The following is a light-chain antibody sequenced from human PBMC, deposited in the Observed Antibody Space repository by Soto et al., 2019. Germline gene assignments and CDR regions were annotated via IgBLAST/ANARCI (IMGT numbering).Light chain of an antibody. Sequence: QSALTQPRSVSGSPGQLVTISCTGPSSDIGGYNYVSWYQQHPGKVPKLMIYDVSKRPSGVPDRFSGSKSGNTASLTISGLQAEDEADYYCCSYAGSYTSGVFGTGTKVTVL. CDR3: CSYAGSYTSGV. J-gene: IGLJ1*01. V-gene: IGLV2-11*01. CDR1: SSDIGGYNY. CDR2: DVS.